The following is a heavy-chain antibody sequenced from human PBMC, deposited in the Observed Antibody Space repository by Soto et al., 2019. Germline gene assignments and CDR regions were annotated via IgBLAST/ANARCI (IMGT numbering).Heavy chain of an antibody. J-gene: IGHJ3*02. CDR2: IYPGDSDT. CDR1: GYSFTSYW. Sequence: GESLKISCKGSGYSFTSYWIGWVRQMPGKGLEWMGIIYPGDSDTRYSPSFQGQVTISADKSISTAYLQWSSLKASDTAMYYCARYSPGFNTVVAFDISGQGTMVTV. V-gene: IGHV5-51*01. CDR3: ARYSPGFNTVVAFDI. D-gene: IGHD4-17*01.